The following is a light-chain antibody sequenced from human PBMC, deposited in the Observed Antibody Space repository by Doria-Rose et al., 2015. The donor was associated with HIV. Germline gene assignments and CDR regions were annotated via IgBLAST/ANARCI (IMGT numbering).Light chain of an antibody. J-gene: IGKJ1*01. V-gene: IGKV1-6*02. CDR2: AAS. Sequence: AIQMTQSPSSLSASVGDRVTITCRACQGIRNDLDWYQQKPGKAPKLTIYAASSLQSGVPSRFSGSGSGTDFTLTISSLQPEDFATYYCLQDFNLWTFGQGTKVEIK. CDR3: LQDFNLWT. CDR1: QGIRND.